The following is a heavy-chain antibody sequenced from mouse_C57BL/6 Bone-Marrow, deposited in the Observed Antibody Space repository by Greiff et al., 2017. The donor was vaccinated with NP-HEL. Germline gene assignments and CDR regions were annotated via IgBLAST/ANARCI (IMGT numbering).Heavy chain of an antibody. CDR2: IYPGDGDT. CDR1: GYAFSSYW. Sequence: QVQLKESGAELVKPGASVKISCKASGYAFSSYWMNWVKQRPGKGLEWIGQIYPGDGDTNYNGKFKGKATLTADKSSSTAYMQLSSLTSEDSAVYFCAIITTVVADYWGQGTTLTVSS. J-gene: IGHJ2*01. D-gene: IGHD1-1*01. CDR3: AIITTVVADY. V-gene: IGHV1-80*01.